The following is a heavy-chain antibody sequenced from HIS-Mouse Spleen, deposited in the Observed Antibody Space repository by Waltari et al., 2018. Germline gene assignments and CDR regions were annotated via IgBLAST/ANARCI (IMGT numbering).Heavy chain of an antibody. D-gene: IGHD6-13*01. V-gene: IGHV4-39*07. Sequence: QLQLQESGPGLVKPSETLSLTCTVSGGPISSSSYYWGWIRQPPGKGLDWIGGIYYSGSTYHNPSLKSRVTRSVDTSKNQFSLKLSSVTAADTAVYYCAREIPYSSSWYDWYFDLWGRGTLVTVSS. J-gene: IGHJ2*01. CDR3: AREIPYSSSWYDWYFDL. CDR1: GGPISSSSYY. CDR2: IYYSGST.